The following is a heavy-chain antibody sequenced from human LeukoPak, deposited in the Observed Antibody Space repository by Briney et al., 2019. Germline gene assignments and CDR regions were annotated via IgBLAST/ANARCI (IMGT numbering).Heavy chain of an antibody. D-gene: IGHD3-10*01. J-gene: IGHJ4*02. CDR2: MSSSDDGR. CDR3: ARDPDYYGSGSYDY. V-gene: IGHV3-23*01. Sequence: GGSLRLSCATSGFSFSSYAMSWVRQAPGKGLEWVSAMSSSDDGRYYAASVRGRFTISRDTSRSTLYLQMNSLRAEDTAVYYCARDPDYYGSGSYDYWGQGTLVTVSS. CDR1: GFSFSSYA.